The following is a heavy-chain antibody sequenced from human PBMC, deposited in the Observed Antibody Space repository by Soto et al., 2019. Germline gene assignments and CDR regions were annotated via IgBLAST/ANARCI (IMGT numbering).Heavy chain of an antibody. CDR1: GYSLPDYS. CDR2: IHPGTGYT. CDR3: TRDLNGGNPFDY. D-gene: IGHD2-8*01. J-gene: IGHJ4*02. V-gene: IGHV1-3*01. Sequence: QAQFVQSEAEVQKPGASVRLSCKPSGYSLPDYSIQWVRQAAGQGLQWLGWIHPGTGYTESSQRFQGRLTLTMDNSATTFYMDLTSLTSEDTAVYFCTRDLNGGNPFDYWGQGTLVTVSS.